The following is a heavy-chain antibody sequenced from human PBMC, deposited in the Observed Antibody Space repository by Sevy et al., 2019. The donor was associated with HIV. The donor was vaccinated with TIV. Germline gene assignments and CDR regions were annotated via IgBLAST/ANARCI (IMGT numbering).Heavy chain of an antibody. CDR3: AKPDLMVRGVSY. J-gene: IGHJ4*02. D-gene: IGHD3-10*01. V-gene: IGHV3-23*01. CDR1: GFTFSSYA. CDR2: ISGSGGST. Sequence: GGSLRLSCAASGFTFSSYAMSWVRQAPWKGLEWVSAISGSGGSTYYADSVKGRFTISRDNSKNTLYLQMNSLRAEDTAVYYCAKPDLMVRGVSYWGQGTLVTVSS.